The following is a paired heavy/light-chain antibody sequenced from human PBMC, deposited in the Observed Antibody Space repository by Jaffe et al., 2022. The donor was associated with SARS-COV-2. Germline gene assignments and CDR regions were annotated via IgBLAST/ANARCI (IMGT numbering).Light chain of an antibody. Sequence: EIVMTQSPATLSVSPGERATLSCRASQSVGSNLAWYQQKPGQAPSLLIYGASTRATGIPARFSGSGSGTEFTLTISSLQSEDFAVYYCQQYNNWPPPMYTFGQGTKLEIK. CDR1: QSVGSN. CDR2: GAS. V-gene: IGKV3-15*01. J-gene: IGKJ2*01. CDR3: QQYNNWPPPMYT.
Heavy chain of an antibody. V-gene: IGHV3-48*03. D-gene: IGHD6-13*01. CDR2: ISSSAFII. CDR1: GFTFNNYD. J-gene: IGHJ4*02. Sequence: EVQLVESGGGLVQPGGSLRLSCAASGFTFNNYDMNWVRQAPGKGLEWVSYISSSAFIIYYADTVKGRFTISRDNAKNSLYLQMNSLRAEDTAVYYCARDMGSGTDYWGQGTLVTVSS. CDR3: ARDMGSGTDY.